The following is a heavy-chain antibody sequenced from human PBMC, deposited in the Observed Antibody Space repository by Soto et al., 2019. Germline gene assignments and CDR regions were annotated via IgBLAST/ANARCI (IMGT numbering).Heavy chain of an antibody. D-gene: IGHD2-21*02. CDR1: GFSFSSYR. CDR2: ISSSSSYI. J-gene: IGHJ6*01. Sequence: GSLRLSCEASGFSFSSYRMHWVLQAPLKVLHRVSSISSSSSYIYYADSVKGRLKIYRDNAKKSLYLQMKRLRAEDTAVYYCARSKLVATAILDDYYYYYGMDVWGQGTTLPVYS. V-gene: IGHV3-21*01. CDR3: ARSKLVATAILDDYYYYYGMDV.